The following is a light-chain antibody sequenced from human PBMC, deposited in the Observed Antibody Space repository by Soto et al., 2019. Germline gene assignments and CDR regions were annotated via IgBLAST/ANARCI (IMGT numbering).Light chain of an antibody. V-gene: IGKV1-27*01. CDR1: QAISNS. CDR2: AAY. Sequence: DIQMTQSPSSLSASMGDRVAIFCRASQAISNSVAWYQQKPGKPPQLLIYAAYNLQSGVPSRFSGSGSGTDFILTISSLQPEDVAIYYCQTYNTARPTFGQGTRLEIK. CDR3: QTYNTARPT. J-gene: IGKJ5*01.